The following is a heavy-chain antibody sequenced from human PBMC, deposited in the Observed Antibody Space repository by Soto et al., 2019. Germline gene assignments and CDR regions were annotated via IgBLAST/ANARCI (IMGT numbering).Heavy chain of an antibody. Sequence: TLSLTCTVSGASISGYYWSWIRKSAGKGLEWIGRIYATGTTDYNPSLKSRVMMSVDTSKKQFSLKLRSVTAADTAVYYCVRDGTKTLRDWFDPWGQGISVTVSS. D-gene: IGHD1-1*01. CDR1: GASISGYY. CDR3: VRDGTKTLRDWFDP. CDR2: IYATGTT. J-gene: IGHJ5*02. V-gene: IGHV4-4*07.